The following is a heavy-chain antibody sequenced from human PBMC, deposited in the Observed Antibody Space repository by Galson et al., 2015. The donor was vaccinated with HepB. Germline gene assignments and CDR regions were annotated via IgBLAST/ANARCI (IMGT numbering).Heavy chain of an antibody. CDR1: GGSINGYY. Sequence: ETLSLTCTVSGGSINGYYWHWIRQPAGKGLEWIGRIYISGSTAYNPSLKSRVTMSVDTSKNQFSLKVTSVTAADTAVYYCARGDTSSFWYFDYWGQGTLVTVSS. V-gene: IGHV4-4*07. D-gene: IGHD6-13*01. J-gene: IGHJ4*02. CDR3: ARGDTSSFWYFDY. CDR2: IYISGST.